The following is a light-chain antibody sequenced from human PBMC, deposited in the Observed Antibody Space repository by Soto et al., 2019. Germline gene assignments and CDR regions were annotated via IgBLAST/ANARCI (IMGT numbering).Light chain of an antibody. V-gene: IGKV3-20*01. J-gene: IGKJ3*01. CDR3: QPYGSSPLT. CDR1: QSISSNY. CDR2: GSS. Sequence: EIVLTQSPGTLSLSPGERATLSCWASQSISSNYLAWYQQKPGQPPRLLISGSSIRATGIPKRFSGSASGTNFTLTISSLDTEYFAVFYCQPYGSSPLTFGPGTKVDI.